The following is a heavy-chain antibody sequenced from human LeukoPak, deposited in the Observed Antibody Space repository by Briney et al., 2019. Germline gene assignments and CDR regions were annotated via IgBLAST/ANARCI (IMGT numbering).Heavy chain of an antibody. Sequence: PSETLSLTCTVSGGSISSYYWSWIRQPPGKGLEWIGYIYYSGSTNYNPSLESRVTISVDTSKNQFSLKLSSVTAADTAVYYCARCRYGGSDFDYWGQGTLVTVSS. J-gene: IGHJ4*02. CDR1: GGSISSYY. D-gene: IGHD4-23*01. CDR3: ARCRYGGSDFDY. CDR2: IYYSGST. V-gene: IGHV4-59*08.